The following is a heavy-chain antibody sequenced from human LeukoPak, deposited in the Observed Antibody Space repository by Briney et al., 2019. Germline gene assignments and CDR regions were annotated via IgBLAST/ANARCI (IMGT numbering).Heavy chain of an antibody. CDR1: GYRFSDSW. CDR2: IYPGDSDT. V-gene: IGHV5-51*01. J-gene: IGHJ4*02. D-gene: IGHD4-17*01. Sequence: GESLKISCKGSGYRFSDSWIGWVRQMPGKGLEWMGIIYPGDSDTRYSPSFQGQVTTSADRSISTAYLQWSSLKATDTAMYYCARQYGRPFDYWGQGTLVTVSS. CDR3: ARQYGRPFDY.